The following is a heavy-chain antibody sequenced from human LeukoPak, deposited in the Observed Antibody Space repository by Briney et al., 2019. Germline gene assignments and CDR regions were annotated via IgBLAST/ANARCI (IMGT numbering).Heavy chain of an antibody. CDR1: GGTFSSYA. Sequence: SVKVSCKASGGTFSSYAISWVRQAPGQGLEWMGGTIPIFGTANYAQKFQGRVTITTDESTSTAYMELSSLRSEDTAVYYCASGVINRLTEWELEPIGDAFDIWGQGTMVTVSS. CDR3: ASGVINRLTEWELEPIGDAFDI. V-gene: IGHV1-69*05. CDR2: TIPIFGTA. J-gene: IGHJ3*02. D-gene: IGHD1-26*01.